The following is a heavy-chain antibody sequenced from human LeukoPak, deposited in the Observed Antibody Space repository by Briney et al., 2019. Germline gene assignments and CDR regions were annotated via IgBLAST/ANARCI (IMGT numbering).Heavy chain of an antibody. J-gene: IGHJ6*03. V-gene: IGHV3-20*04. CDR2: INWNGAWT. CDR3: AKLGGQEVYNYYVGV. CDR1: GFKFDDYG. D-gene: IGHD3-16*01. Sequence: GGSLRLSCAASGFKFDDYGMSWVRQAPGKGLEWVCDINWNGAWTGYADSVKGRFTISRDNSKNTLYLQMNSLRAEDTAVYYCAKLGGQEVYNYYVGVWGKGTTVTVSS.